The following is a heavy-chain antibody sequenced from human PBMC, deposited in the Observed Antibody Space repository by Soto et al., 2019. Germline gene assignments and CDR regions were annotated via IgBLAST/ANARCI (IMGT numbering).Heavy chain of an antibody. CDR3: AKDGLIVATTLDS. CDR2: ISGSGGST. J-gene: IGHJ4*02. CDR1: GFTFSRNA. D-gene: IGHD5-12*01. Sequence: PGGSLRLSCAASGFTFSRNAMGRVRQSLGKGLEWVSAISGSGGSTYYADSVKGRFTCSRDNSKNTLFLQMISLRAEDTAVYYCAKDGLIVATTLDSWGQGTLVTVSS. V-gene: IGHV3-23*01.